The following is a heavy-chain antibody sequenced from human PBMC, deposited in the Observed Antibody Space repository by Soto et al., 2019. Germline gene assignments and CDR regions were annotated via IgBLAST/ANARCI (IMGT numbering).Heavy chain of an antibody. CDR1: GFTVSSNY. CDR3: ARVEVGITGTTYYYYYMDV. CDR2: IYSGGST. J-gene: IGHJ6*03. Sequence: EVQLVESGGGLVQPGGSLRLSCAASGFTVSSNYMSWVRQAPGKGLEWVSVIYSGGSTYYADSVKGRFTISRHNSKNTLYLQMNSLRAEDTAVYYCARVEVGITGTTYYYYYMDVWGKGTTVTVSS. V-gene: IGHV3-53*04. D-gene: IGHD1-7*01.